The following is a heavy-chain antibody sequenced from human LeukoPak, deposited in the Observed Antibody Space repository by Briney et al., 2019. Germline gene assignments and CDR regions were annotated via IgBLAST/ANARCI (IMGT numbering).Heavy chain of an antibody. D-gene: IGHD2-15*01. CDR1: GFTFTAFH. V-gene: IGHV1-2*02. Sequence: EASVKVSCKTAGFTFTAFHMHWVRQAPGQGLEWMAWISLGGGGTNYAQKFQGRVTMTRDTSISTACMELSSLRSDDTAVYYCVTSTGYFNTWGAFDIWGQGTTVTVSS. CDR3: VTSTGYFNTWGAFDI. J-gene: IGHJ3*02. CDR2: ISLGGGGT.